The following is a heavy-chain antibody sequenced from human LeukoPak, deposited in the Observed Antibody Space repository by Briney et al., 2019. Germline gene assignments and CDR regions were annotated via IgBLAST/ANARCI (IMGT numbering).Heavy chain of an antibody. V-gene: IGHV3-30-3*01. J-gene: IGHJ4*02. CDR3: AKDYCSSTSCYDTNDYGDY. CDR1: GFTFSSYA. D-gene: IGHD2-2*01. CDR2: ISYDGSNK. Sequence: GGSLRLSCAASGFTFSSYAMHWVRQAPGKGLEWVAVISYDGSNKYYADSVKGRFTISRDNSKNTLYLQMNSLRAEDTAVYYCAKDYCSSTSCYDTNDYGDYGGQGTLVTVSS.